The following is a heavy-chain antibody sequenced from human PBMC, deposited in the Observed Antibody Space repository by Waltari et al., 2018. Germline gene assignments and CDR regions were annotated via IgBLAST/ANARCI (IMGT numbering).Heavy chain of an antibody. CDR2: IWHDGSNK. J-gene: IGHJ4*02. V-gene: IGHV3-33*03. CDR1: GLPSIIYG. CDR3: AANFDL. Sequence: HLVESGGGGVRLGGSLSPPCAASGLPSIIYGIHGVRRAPGKGLEWVAVIWHDGSNKYYADSVRGRFTISRDNSKNTAYLQMDSLRVEDTALYYCAANFDLWGQGTLVTVSS.